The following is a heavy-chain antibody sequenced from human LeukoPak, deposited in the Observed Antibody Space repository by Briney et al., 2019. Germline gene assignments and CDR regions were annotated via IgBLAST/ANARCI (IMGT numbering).Heavy chain of an antibody. Sequence: SETLSLTCTVCGGSLSTYYWTWIRQPPGKGLEWIGYIYYSGSTNYNPSLKSRVTISVDTSKNQFSLKFSSVTAADTTVYYCARRRSGKNWFDPWGQGTLVTVSS. D-gene: IGHD6-19*01. CDR2: IYYSGST. CDR1: GGSLSTYY. V-gene: IGHV4-59*12. CDR3: ARRRSGKNWFDP. J-gene: IGHJ5*02.